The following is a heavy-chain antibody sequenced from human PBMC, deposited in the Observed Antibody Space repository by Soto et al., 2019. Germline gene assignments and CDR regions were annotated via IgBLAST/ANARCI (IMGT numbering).Heavy chain of an antibody. CDR3: ARDEGYGDYAGGRSYYYYGMDV. V-gene: IGHV1-3*01. D-gene: IGHD4-17*01. Sequence: ASVKVSCKASGYTFTSYAMHWVRQAPGQRLEWMGWINAGNGNTKYSQKFQGRVTITRDTSASTAYMELSSLRSEDTAVYYCARDEGYGDYAGGRSYYYYGMDVWGQGTTVTVSS. J-gene: IGHJ6*02. CDR1: GYTFTSYA. CDR2: INAGNGNT.